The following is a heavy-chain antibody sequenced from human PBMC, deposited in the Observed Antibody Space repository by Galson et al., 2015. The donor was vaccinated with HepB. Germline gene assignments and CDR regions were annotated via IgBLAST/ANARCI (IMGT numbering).Heavy chain of an antibody. J-gene: IGHJ5*02. Sequence: SVKVSCKASGYTFTNYDINWVRQAIGQGLEWMGWMNPNSGNTGYAQKFQGRVTMTRNTSITTAYMELSSLRSEDMAVYYCARGSMGVPAALKSFDPWGQGTLVTVSS. V-gene: IGHV1-8*01. CDR1: GYTFTNYD. CDR2: MNPNSGNT. CDR3: ARGSMGVPAALKSFDP. D-gene: IGHD2-2*01.